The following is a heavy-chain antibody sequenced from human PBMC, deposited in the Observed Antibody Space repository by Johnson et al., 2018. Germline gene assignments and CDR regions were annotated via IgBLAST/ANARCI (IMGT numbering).Heavy chain of an antibody. D-gene: IGHD3-22*01. J-gene: IGHJ3*02. V-gene: IGHV3-20*04. CDR3: ARGASQDYYDSSGYHDAFDI. CDR2: INWNGGST. Sequence: QLVESGGGVVRPGGSLRLSCAASGFTFDDYGMSWVRQAPGKGLEWVSVINWNGGSTGYADSVKGRFTISRDNAKNSLYLQMNSLRAEDTALYYCARGASQDYYDSSGYHDAFDIWGQGTMVTVSS. CDR1: GFTFDDYG.